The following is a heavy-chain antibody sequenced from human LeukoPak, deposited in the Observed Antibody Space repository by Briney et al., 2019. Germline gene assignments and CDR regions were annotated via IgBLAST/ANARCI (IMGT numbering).Heavy chain of an antibody. CDR3: ARERIVGAKEDAFDI. V-gene: IGHV3-48*04. Sequence: GGSLRLSCAASGFTFSSYSMNWVRQAPGKGLEWVSYISSSSSTIYYADSVKGRFTISRDNAKNSLYLQMNSLRAEDTAVYYCARERIVGAKEDAFDIWGQGTMVTVSS. CDR1: GFTFSSYS. CDR2: ISSSSSTI. J-gene: IGHJ3*02. D-gene: IGHD1-26*01.